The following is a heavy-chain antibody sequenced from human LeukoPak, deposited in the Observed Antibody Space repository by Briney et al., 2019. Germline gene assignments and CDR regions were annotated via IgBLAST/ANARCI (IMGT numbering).Heavy chain of an antibody. CDR1: GFTFSSYG. J-gene: IGHJ6*03. CDR2: IRYDGSNK. V-gene: IGHV3-30*02. Sequence: PGGSLRLSCAASGFTFSSYGMHWVRQAPGKGLEWVAFIRYDGSNKYYADSVKGRSTISRDNSKNTLYLQMNSLRAEDTAVYYCASSSGSYYYYYYYMDVWGKGTTVTVSS. D-gene: IGHD1-26*01. CDR3: ASSSGSYYYYYYYMDV.